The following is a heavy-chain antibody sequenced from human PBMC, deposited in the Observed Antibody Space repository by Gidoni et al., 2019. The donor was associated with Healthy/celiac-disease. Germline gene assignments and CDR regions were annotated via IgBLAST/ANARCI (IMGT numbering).Heavy chain of an antibody. Sequence: QITLKESGPTLVKPTQTLTLTCTFSGFSLSTRGVGVGWIRQPPGKALEWLALIYWDDDKRYSPSLKSRLTITKDTSKNQVVLTMTNMDPVDTATYYCAHLYYYDSSGYYGGRFYFDYWGQGTLVTVSS. J-gene: IGHJ4*02. V-gene: IGHV2-5*02. D-gene: IGHD3-22*01. CDR3: AHLYYYDSSGYYGGRFYFDY. CDR2: IYWDDDK. CDR1: GFSLSTRGVG.